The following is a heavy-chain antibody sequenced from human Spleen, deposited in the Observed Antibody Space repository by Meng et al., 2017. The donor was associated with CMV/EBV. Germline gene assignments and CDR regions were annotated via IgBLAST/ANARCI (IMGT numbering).Heavy chain of an antibody. CDR2: KYYSGTP. CDR3: ARVLSITGISEVYYYYAMDV. D-gene: IGHD1-20*01. Sequence: SETLSLTCTVSGGSITSGGYYWSWIRQHPGKGLEWIGYKYYSGTPYVNPSLKTRVTMSADTSKNQLSLRLSSVTAADTAVYYCARVLSITGISEVYYYYAMDVWGQGTTVTVSS. CDR1: GGSITSGGYY. J-gene: IGHJ6*02. V-gene: IGHV4-31*03.